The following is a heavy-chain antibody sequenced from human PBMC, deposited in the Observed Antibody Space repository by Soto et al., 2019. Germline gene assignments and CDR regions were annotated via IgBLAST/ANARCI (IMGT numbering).Heavy chain of an antibody. J-gene: IGHJ4*02. V-gene: IGHV4-59*01. Sequence: SETLSLTCTVSGGSISKYYWNWSRQSPGKGLEWIGYIYSSGSTHYNPSLQNRVTISIDTSKNQVSLKVNSVTAADTAVYYCARDHPHSYGVYYFDYWGQGTPVT. CDR1: GGSISKYY. D-gene: IGHD5-18*01. CDR3: ARDHPHSYGVYYFDY. CDR2: IYSSGST.